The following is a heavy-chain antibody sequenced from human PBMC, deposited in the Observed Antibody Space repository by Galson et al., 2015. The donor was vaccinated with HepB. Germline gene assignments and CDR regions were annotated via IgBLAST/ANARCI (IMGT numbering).Heavy chain of an antibody. J-gene: IGHJ4*02. Sequence: SLRLSCAASGFTFSSYGMHWVRQAPGKGLEWVAVISYDGSNKYYADSVKGRFTISRDNSKNTLYLQMNSLRAEDTAVYYCAKDLGSFPGAAADDYWGQGTLVTVSS. CDR3: AKDLGSFPGAAADDY. CDR1: GFTFSSYG. V-gene: IGHV3-30*18. CDR2: ISYDGSNK. D-gene: IGHD6-13*01.